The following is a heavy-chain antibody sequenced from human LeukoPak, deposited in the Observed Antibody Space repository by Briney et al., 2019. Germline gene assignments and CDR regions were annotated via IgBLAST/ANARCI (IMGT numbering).Heavy chain of an antibody. CDR2: ISPSSSSI. CDR1: GFTFRSYT. V-gene: IGHV3-21*01. J-gene: IGHJ3*01. CDR3: ARTFMGATVFRDAFDF. D-gene: IGHD1-26*01. Sequence: GGPLRLSCAASGFTFRSYTMNWVRQAPGKGLEWVSFISPSSSSINYADSLKGRLTISRDNAKNSLYLQMNSLRAEDTAVYYCARTFMGATVFRDAFDFWGRGTMVTVSS.